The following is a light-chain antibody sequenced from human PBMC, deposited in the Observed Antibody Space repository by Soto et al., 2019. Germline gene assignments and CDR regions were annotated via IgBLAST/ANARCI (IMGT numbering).Light chain of an antibody. J-gene: IGKJ5*01. CDR2: GAS. CDR1: QSVSSSY. V-gene: IGKV3-20*01. Sequence: EIVLTQSPGTLSLSPGERATLSCRASQSVSSSYLAWYQQKPGQAPRLLIYGASSRATGIPDRFSGSGSGTDFTLTISRLEPEDFVVYYCQQYGSSPPMTFGQGTRLESK. CDR3: QQYGSSPPMT.